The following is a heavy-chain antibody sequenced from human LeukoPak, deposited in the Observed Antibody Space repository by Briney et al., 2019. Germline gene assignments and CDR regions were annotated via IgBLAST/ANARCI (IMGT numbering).Heavy chain of an antibody. D-gene: IGHD5-12*01. V-gene: IGHV1-2*02. CDR3: ARGLLATARSKDY. Sequence: ASVKVSCKASGYTFTGYYIHWVRQAPGQGLEWMGWINPNSGGTNYAQKFQGRVTMTRDTSISTAYMELSRLRSDDTAVYYCARGLLATARSKDYWGQGTLVTVSS. CDR1: GYTFTGYY. CDR2: INPNSGGT. J-gene: IGHJ4*02.